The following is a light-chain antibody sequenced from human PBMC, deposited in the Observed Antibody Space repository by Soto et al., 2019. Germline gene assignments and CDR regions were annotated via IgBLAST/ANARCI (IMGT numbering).Light chain of an antibody. J-gene: IGKJ1*01. V-gene: IGKV3-15*01. CDR3: QQYNNWPWT. CDR2: GAS. Sequence: EIVMTQSPATLSVSPGERATLSCRASQSARSSLAWYQQKPGQAPRLLIYGASTRATGIPARFSGSGSGTDFTLTISGLQSEDSAVYYCQQYNNWPWTFGPGTKVAIK. CDR1: QSARSS.